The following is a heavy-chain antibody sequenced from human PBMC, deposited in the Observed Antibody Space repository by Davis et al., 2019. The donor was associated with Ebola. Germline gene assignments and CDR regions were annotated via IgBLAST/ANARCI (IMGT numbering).Heavy chain of an antibody. D-gene: IGHD3-3*01. J-gene: IGHJ6*02. Sequence: MPSETLSLTCTVSGGSISSSYWSWIRQPPGKGLEWIGYIYYSGSTNYNPSLKSRVTISVDTSKNQFSLKLSSVTAADTAVYYCARGVLRFLEYGMDVWGQGTTVTVSS. CDR2: IYYSGST. V-gene: IGHV4-59*01. CDR3: ARGVLRFLEYGMDV. CDR1: GGSISSSY.